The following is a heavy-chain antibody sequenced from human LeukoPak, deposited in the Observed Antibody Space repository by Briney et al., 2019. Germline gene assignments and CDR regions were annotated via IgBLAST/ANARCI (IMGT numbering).Heavy chain of an antibody. J-gene: IGHJ4*02. V-gene: IGHV4-34*01. Sequence: SETLSLTCAVYGGSFSGYYWSWIRQPPGKGLEWIGEINHSGSTNYNPSLKSRVTISVDTSKSQFSLKLDSMTAADTAVYYCARGAQTYYDKAPVDYWGQGTLVTVSS. D-gene: IGHD3-22*01. CDR3: ARGAQTYYDKAPVDY. CDR1: GGSFSGYY. CDR2: INHSGST.